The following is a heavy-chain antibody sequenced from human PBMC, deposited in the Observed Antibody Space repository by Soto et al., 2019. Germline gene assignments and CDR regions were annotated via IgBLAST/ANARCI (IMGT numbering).Heavy chain of an antibody. D-gene: IGHD6-19*01. CDR1: GGSISSGGYY. J-gene: IGHJ4*02. CDR3: ATLKADEKALNY. CDR2: IYYSGST. Sequence: QVQLQESGPGLVKPSQTLSLTCTVSGGSISSGGYYWSWIRQHPGKGLEWIGYIYYSGSTYYNPSLNSLLTIAIDTTKNHFSRKLNSVTAADTAVYFCATLKADEKALNYWGQGTLVTVSS. V-gene: IGHV4-31*01.